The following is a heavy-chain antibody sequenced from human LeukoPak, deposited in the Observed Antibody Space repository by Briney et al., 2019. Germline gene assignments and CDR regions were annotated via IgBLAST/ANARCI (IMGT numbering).Heavy chain of an antibody. Sequence: PGESLKISCKGSGYSFTSYWIGWVRQMPGKGLEWMGIIYPGDSDTRYSPSFQGQVTISADKSISTAYLQWSSLKASDTAMYYCARERELGYSYGYVDYWGQGTLVTVSS. J-gene: IGHJ4*02. CDR1: GYSFTSYW. CDR2: IYPGDSDT. CDR3: ARERELGYSYGYVDY. D-gene: IGHD5-18*01. V-gene: IGHV5-51*01.